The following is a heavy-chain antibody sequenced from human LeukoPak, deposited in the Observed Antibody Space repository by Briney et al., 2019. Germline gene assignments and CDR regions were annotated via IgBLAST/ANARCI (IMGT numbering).Heavy chain of an antibody. D-gene: IGHD1-7*01. V-gene: IGHV4-4*07. J-gene: IGHJ4*02. CDR2: IYSSGTT. Sequence: SETLSLTCTVSGGSISSFYWSGIRQPAGKGLEWIGRIYSSGTTNYNPSLKSRLTMSVDTSKNQFSLKLSSVTAADTAVYYCARDSAPSDWNYDYWGQGTLVTVSS. CDR1: GGSISSFY. CDR3: ARDSAPSDWNYDY.